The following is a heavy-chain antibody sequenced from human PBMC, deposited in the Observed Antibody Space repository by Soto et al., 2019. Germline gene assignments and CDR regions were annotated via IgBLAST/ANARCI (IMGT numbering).Heavy chain of an antibody. CDR2: IYPGDSDT. CDR1: GYPLTSHL. J-gene: IGHJ4*02. Sequence: PGESLKISCQGSGYPLTSHLIGLVRPLPGKGLECMGIIYPGDSDTNYSPSFQGHVTISADKSISTAYLQWSSLKASDTAMYYCARCFSTSCPLDYWGQGILVT. V-gene: IGHV5-51*01. D-gene: IGHD2-2*01. CDR3: ARCFSTSCPLDY.